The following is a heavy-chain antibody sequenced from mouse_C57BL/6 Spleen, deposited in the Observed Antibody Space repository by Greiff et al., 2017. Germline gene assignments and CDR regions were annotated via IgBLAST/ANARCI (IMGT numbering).Heavy chain of an antibody. D-gene: IGHD3-2*02. CDR3: ARSSSGYDYAMDY. Sequence: VQLQQSGAELMKPGASVKLSCKATGYTFTGYWIEWVKQRPGHGLEWIGEILPGSDSANYNEKFKGKATFTADTSSNTAYMQLSSLTTEDSAIYYCARSSSGYDYAMDYWGQGTSVTVSS. CDR1: GYTFTGYW. V-gene: IGHV1-9*01. J-gene: IGHJ4*01. CDR2: ILPGSDSA.